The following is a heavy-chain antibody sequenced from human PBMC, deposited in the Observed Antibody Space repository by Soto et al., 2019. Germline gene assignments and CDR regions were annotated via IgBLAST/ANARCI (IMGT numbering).Heavy chain of an antibody. CDR2: IYHSGST. D-gene: IGHD1-7*01. CDR3: ARGGRNYDNHNYLIDV. V-gene: IGHV4-30-2*01. J-gene: IGHJ6*02. Sequence: SETLSLTCAVSGGSISSCGYSWSWIRQPAGKGLDWIGFIYHSGSTNYNPSLKSRVTISVDRSKNQFSLKLSSVTAADTAGYYGARGGRNYDNHNYLIDVWGQGTTVTVSS. CDR1: GGSISSCGYS.